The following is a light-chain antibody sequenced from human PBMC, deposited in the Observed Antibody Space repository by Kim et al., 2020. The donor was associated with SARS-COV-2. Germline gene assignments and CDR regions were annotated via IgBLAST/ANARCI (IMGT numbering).Light chain of an antibody. Sequence: GQTVTISCSRRRSNVGNNPVTWFQQVPGTAPKLLMSNDNQRPSGVPDRFSASKSGTSASLAISGLQSEDEAVYYCGSWDDSLSGRVFGGGTQLTVL. J-gene: IGLJ3*02. CDR3: GSWDDSLSGRV. V-gene: IGLV1-44*01. CDR1: RSNVGNNP. CDR2: NDN.